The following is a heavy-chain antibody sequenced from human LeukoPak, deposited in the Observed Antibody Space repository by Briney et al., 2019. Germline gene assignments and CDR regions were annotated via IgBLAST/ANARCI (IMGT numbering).Heavy chain of an antibody. D-gene: IGHD6-19*01. CDR3: AKDVSGGWYSDFDY. CDR2: ISSSSSYI. Sequence: PGGSLRLSCAASGFTFSSYSMNWVRQAPGKGLEWVSSISSSSSYIYYADSVKGRFTISRDNSKNTLYLQMNSLRAEDTAVYYCAKDVSGGWYSDFDYWGQGTLVTVSS. J-gene: IGHJ4*02. V-gene: IGHV3-21*04. CDR1: GFTFSSYS.